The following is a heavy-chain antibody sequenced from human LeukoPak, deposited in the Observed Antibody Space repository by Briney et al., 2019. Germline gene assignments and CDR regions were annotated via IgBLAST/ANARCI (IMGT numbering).Heavy chain of an antibody. CDR2: TIPILGIA. D-gene: IGHD1-26*01. CDR1: GGTFSSYT. V-gene: IGHV1-69*02. CDR3: ATYSGSHRDYFDY. J-gene: IGHJ4*02. Sequence: ASVKVSCKASGGTFSSYTISWVRQAPGQGLEWMGRTIPILGIANYAQKFQGRVTITADKSTSTAYVELSSLRSEDTAVYYCATYSGSHRDYFDYWGQGTLATVSS.